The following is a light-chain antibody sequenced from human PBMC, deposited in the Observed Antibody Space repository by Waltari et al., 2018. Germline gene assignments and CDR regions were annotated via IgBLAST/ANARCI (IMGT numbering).Light chain of an antibody. J-gene: IGKJ3*01. CDR2: DAS. CDR3: QQHNSY. V-gene: IGKV1-33*01. Sequence: DIQMTQSQSSLSAFVGDRVTITCQASQDISSYLNWYQQKPGKAPKLLISDASNLETGVPSRFSGSGSGTDFTLTINSLQPEDIATYYCQQHNSYFGPGTKVDIK. CDR1: QDISSY.